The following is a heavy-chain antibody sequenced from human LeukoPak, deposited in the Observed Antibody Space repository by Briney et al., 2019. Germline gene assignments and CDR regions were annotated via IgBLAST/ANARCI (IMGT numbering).Heavy chain of an antibody. V-gene: IGHV3-23*01. CDR1: GFTFSSFA. D-gene: IGHD6-19*01. CDR3: AKGPRASGWTYFDY. Sequence: PGGSLRLSCAASGFTFSSFAMSWVRHAPGKGLEWVSVISGSGGSTYSAESVKGRFTISRDNSKNTLYLQMNSLRVEDTAVYYCAKGPRASGWTYFDYWGQGTLVTVSS. J-gene: IGHJ4*02. CDR2: ISGSGGST.